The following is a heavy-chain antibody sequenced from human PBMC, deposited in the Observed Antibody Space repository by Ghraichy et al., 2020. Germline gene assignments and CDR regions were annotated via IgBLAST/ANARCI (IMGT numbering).Heavy chain of an antibody. CDR1: GFTFSGYW. D-gene: IGHD2-15*01. J-gene: IGHJ4*02. CDR3: VREYCRGGRCFFGTGGSHFDY. V-gene: IGHV3-74*01. Sequence: GGSLRLSCAASGFTFSGYWMHWVRQAPGEGLVWVSRINSGGTNIIYADSVRGRFTISRDNAKNTLYLQMNSLRAEDTAVYYCVREYCRGGRCFFGTGGSHFDYWGQGTLVTVSS. CDR2: INSGGTNI.